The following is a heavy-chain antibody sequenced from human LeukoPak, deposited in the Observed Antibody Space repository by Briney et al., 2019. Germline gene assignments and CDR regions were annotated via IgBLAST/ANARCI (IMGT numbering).Heavy chain of an antibody. CDR3: AKAEPPGRYYYYGMDV. Sequence: GRSLRLSCAASGFTFDDYAMHWVRQAPGKGLEWVSGISWNSGSIGYADSVKGRFTISRDNAKNSLYLQMNSLRAEDTALYYCAKAEPPGRYYYYGMDVWGRGTTVTVSS. CDR1: GFTFDDYA. D-gene: IGHD1-26*01. CDR2: ISWNSGSI. V-gene: IGHV3-9*01. J-gene: IGHJ6*02.